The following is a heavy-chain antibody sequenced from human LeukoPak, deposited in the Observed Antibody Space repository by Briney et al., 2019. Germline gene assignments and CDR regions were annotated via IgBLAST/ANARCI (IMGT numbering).Heavy chain of an antibody. Sequence: PPETLSLTCTVSGGSISSSSYYWGWIRQPPGKGLEWIGSIYYSGSTYYNASLQSRVTISIDMSKNEFSLRLNSVTAADTAMYYCAKSGGYGLIDYWGQGTLVTVSS. CDR3: AKSGGYGLIDY. CDR1: GGSISSSSYY. D-gene: IGHD1-26*01. CDR2: IYYSGST. V-gene: IGHV4-39*01. J-gene: IGHJ4*02.